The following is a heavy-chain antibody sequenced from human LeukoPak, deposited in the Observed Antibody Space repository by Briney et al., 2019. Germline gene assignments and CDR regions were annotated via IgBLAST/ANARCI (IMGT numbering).Heavy chain of an antibody. CDR2: ISDDGSSS. J-gene: IGHJ4*02. Sequence: GGSLRLSCAASGFTFSSYWMHWVRQAPEKGLVWVSRISDDGSSSNYADSVKGRFTISRDNSKNTLYLQMNSLRAEDTAVYYCAKDWKAPTYYDFWSGYYFGGFDYWGQGTLVTVSS. CDR3: AKDWKAPTYYDFWSGYYFGGFDY. V-gene: IGHV3-74*01. D-gene: IGHD3-3*01. CDR1: GFTFSSYW.